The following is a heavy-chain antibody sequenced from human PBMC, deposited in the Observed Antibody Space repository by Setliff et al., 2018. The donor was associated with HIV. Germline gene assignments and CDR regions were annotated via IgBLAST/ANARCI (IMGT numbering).Heavy chain of an antibody. J-gene: IGHJ6*03. CDR3: ARDLAYCSGGSCYRPFIYYFYYMDV. CDR2: VIPNSGKT. D-gene: IGHD2-15*01. V-gene: IGHV1-2*02. Sequence: ASVKVSCKAFGYTFTGYYMHWVRQAPGQGLEWMGCVIPNSGKTYYAQEFRGRVTMTSDTSINTAYMEVSWLTSDDTAIYYCARDLAYCSGGSCYRPFIYYFYYMDVWGKGATVTVSS. CDR1: GYTFTGYY.